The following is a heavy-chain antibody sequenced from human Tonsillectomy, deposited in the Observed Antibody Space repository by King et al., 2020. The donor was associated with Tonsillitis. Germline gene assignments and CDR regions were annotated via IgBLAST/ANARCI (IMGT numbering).Heavy chain of an antibody. D-gene: IGHD3-10*01. CDR1: GFTFSSYG. V-gene: IGHV3-30*02. CDR2: IRYDGSNK. Sequence: QLVQSGGGVVQPGGSLRLSCAASGFTFSSYGMHWVRQAPGKGLEWVAFIRYDGSNKYYADSVKGRFTISRDNSKNTLYLQMNSLRAEDTAVYYCAKDSSTYGSGSYFSLWGQGTLVTVSS. J-gene: IGHJ4*02. CDR3: AKDSSTYGSGSYFSL.